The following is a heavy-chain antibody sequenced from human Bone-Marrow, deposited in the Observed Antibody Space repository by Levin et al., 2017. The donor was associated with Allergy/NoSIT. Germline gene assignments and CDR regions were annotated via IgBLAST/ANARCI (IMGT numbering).Heavy chain of an antibody. V-gene: IGHV3-33*01. CDR3: ARTFPVVTAIHDYYYYGMDV. CDR2: IWYDGSNK. Sequence: GGSLRLSCAASGFTFSSYGMHWVRQAPGKGLEWVAVIWYDGSNKYYADSVKGRFTISRDNSKNTLYLQMNSLRAEDTAVYYCARTFPVVTAIHDYYYYGMDVWGQGTTVTVSS. J-gene: IGHJ6*02. CDR1: GFTFSSYG. D-gene: IGHD2-21*02.